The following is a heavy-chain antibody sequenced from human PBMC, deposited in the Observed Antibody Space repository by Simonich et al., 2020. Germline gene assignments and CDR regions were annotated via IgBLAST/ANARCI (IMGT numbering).Heavy chain of an antibody. CDR1: GFTFSSYA. CDR3: AKEVSSGFISG. D-gene: IGHD2-21*01. Sequence: EVQLLESGGGLVQPGGSLRLSCAASGFTFSSYAMSWVRQAPGRGLEGVAAIRGSGCSTNYAASVKGRFTISRDNSKNTLYLQMNSLRAEDTAVYYCAKEVSSGFISGWGQGTMVTVSS. CDR2: IRGSGCST. J-gene: IGHJ3*01. V-gene: IGHV3-23*01.